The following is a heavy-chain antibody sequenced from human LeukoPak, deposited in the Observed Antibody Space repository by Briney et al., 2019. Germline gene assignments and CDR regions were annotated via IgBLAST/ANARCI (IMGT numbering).Heavy chain of an antibody. J-gene: IGHJ3*02. CDR2: INHSGST. CDR3: ARGWLSVSLDAFDI. Sequence: ASETLSLTCAVYGGSFSGYYWSWIRQPPGKGLEWIGEINHSGSTNYNPPLKGRVTISVDTSKNQFSLKLSSVTAADTAVYYCARGWLSVSLDAFDIWGQGTMVTVSS. CDR1: GGSFSGYY. V-gene: IGHV4-34*01. D-gene: IGHD3-9*01.